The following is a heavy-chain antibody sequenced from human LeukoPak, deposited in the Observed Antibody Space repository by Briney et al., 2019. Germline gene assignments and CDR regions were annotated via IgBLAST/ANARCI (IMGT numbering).Heavy chain of an antibody. CDR3: AREASYGRYYYYGMDV. CDR2: IYSGGST. Sequence: GGSLRLSCAASGFTVSSNYMSWVRQAPGKGLEWVSVIYSGGSTYYADSVKGRFTIPRDNSKNTLYLQMNSLRAEDTAVYYCAREASYGRYYYYGMDVWGQGTTVTVSS. J-gene: IGHJ6*02. D-gene: IGHD3-10*01. CDR1: GFTVSSNY. V-gene: IGHV3-53*01.